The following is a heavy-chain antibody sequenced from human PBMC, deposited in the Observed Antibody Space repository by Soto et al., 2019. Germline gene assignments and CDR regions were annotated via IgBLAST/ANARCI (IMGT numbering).Heavy chain of an antibody. D-gene: IGHD3-22*01. CDR2: INAGNGNI. V-gene: IGHV1-3*01. J-gene: IGHJ1*01. CDR1: GYTFTSYA. Sequence: ASVKVSCKASGYTFTSYAMHWVRQAPGQRLEWMGWINAGNGNIKYSQKFQGRVTITRDTSASTAYMELSSLRSEDTAVYYCATTYASTSYYSPACSEFFHHWGLRTLVTVSS. CDR3: ATTYASTSYYSPACSEFFHH.